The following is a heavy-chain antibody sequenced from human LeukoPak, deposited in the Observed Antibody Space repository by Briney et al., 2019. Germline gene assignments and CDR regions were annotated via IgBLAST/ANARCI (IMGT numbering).Heavy chain of an antibody. D-gene: IGHD3-16*01. Sequence: GGSLRLSCAASGFTFSSYWMSWVRQAPGKGLEWVANIKQDGSEKYYVDSVKGRFTISRDNAKNSLYLQMNSLRAEDTAVYYCARDQDDYVWGSFDYWAREPWSPSPQ. CDR2: IKQDGSEK. V-gene: IGHV3-7*01. CDR1: GFTFSSYW. J-gene: IGHJ4*02. CDR3: ARDQDDYVWGSFDY.